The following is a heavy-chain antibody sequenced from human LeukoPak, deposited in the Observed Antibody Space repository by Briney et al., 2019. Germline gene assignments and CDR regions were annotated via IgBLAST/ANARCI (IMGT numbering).Heavy chain of an antibody. D-gene: IGHD3-10*01. CDR2: IYSNGHI. CDR1: SDSITSSSYL. CDR3: ARRHYGSGNIDS. J-gene: IGHJ4*02. V-gene: IGHV4-39*01. Sequence: SETLSLTCSVSSDSITSSSYLWVWVRQPPGKGLEWIGDIYSNGHISYNPSLKSRAAISVDASKNQFSLNLNSVTAADTALYYCARRHYGSGNIDSWGQGTLVTVSS.